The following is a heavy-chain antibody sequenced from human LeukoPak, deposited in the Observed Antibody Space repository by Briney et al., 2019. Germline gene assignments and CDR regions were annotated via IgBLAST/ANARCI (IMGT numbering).Heavy chain of an antibody. CDR1: GFNFSYNY. D-gene: IGHD2-21*01. V-gene: IGHV3-11*03. CDR2: ISCYSGYT. Sequence: GGPLRLSCAASGFNFSYNYMRWLRQAPPKGLEYISYISCYSGYTKYAVSVTVGSTIYRDNASKSLLLQMNTVAADDTAVYHGCRQDWAYWGQGTVVIVSS. J-gene: IGHJ4*02. CDR3: CRQDWAY.